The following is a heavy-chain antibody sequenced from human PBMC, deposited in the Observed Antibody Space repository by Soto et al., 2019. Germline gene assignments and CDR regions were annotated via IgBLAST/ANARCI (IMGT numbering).Heavy chain of an antibody. Sequence: QVQLQQWGAGLLRPSETLSLTCGVYGGSFSAYYWSWIRQPPGTGLEWIGEINHSGSTNYNPSLKSRATISVDTSKNQFALNLRAVTAADTAVYYCARAGDYYDSSGSTSDAFDFWGHGTMVAVSS. CDR2: INHSGST. CDR3: ARAGDYYDSSGSTSDAFDF. CDR1: GGSFSAYY. J-gene: IGHJ3*01. D-gene: IGHD3-22*01. V-gene: IGHV4-34*01.